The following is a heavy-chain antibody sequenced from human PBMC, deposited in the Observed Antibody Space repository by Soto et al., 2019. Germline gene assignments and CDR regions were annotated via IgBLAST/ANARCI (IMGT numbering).Heavy chain of an antibody. J-gene: IGHJ6*02. V-gene: IGHV1-2*02. Sequence: GASVKVSCKASGYTFTGYYMHWVRQAPGQGLEWMGWINPNSGGTNYAQKFRGRVTMTRDTSISTAYMELSRLRSDDTAVYYCARDHNYDILTGYYNGVYYYYGMDVWGQGTTVTVSS. CDR2: INPNSGGT. D-gene: IGHD3-9*01. CDR1: GYTFTGYY. CDR3: ARDHNYDILTGYYNGVYYYYGMDV.